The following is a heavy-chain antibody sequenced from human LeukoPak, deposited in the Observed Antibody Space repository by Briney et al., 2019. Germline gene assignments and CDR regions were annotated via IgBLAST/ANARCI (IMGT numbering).Heavy chain of an antibody. V-gene: IGHV3-48*02. J-gene: IGHJ4*02. CDR1: GFTFSDYG. CDR2: ISSGSSTR. D-gene: IGHD4-17*01. CDR3: ARGDDDYVRYFDY. Sequence: GGSLRLSCSASGFTFSDYGINWVRQAPGKGLEWVSYISSGSSTRCYADSVKGRFTISRDNAKNSLYLQMNSLRDEDTAVYYCARGDDDYVRYFDYWGQGTLVAVSS.